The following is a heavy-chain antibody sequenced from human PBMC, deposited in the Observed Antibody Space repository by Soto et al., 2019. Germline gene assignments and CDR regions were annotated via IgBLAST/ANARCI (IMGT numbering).Heavy chain of an antibody. CDR2: IKQDGSAK. J-gene: IGHJ4*02. Sequence: EVQLVESGGGLVQPGGSLRLSCAGSGFTFSNYWMNWVRQTPGKGLEWVANIKQDGSAKNYVESVKGRFTISRDNAKNLVYLQTTSLRAEDTAVYYCAGGTGWVHDYWGQGTVVTVSS. CDR3: AGGTGWVHDY. D-gene: IGHD1-1*01. V-gene: IGHV3-7*04. CDR1: GFTFSNYW.